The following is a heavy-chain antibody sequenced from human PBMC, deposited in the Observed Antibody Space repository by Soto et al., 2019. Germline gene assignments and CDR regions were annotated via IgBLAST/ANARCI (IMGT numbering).Heavy chain of an antibody. CDR3: ARSITGQRRFTGMDV. J-gene: IGHJ6*02. Sequence: AGPTLGNPTETLTLTCTFSGFSLTSPGMCVSWIRQPPGKALEGIALIERDDDDKYYSTSLKTRLTISKDNRKNQVVLTMANMETAETATYYSARSITGQRRFTGMDVWRQANTVTVS. CDR1: GFSLTSPGMC. D-gene: IGHD1-1*01. CDR2: IERDDDDK. V-gene: IGHV2-70*13.